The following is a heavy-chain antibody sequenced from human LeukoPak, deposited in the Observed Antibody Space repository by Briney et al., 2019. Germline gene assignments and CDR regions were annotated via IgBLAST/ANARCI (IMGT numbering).Heavy chain of an antibody. V-gene: IGHV3-11*04. CDR1: GFTFSDYN. D-gene: IGHD3-10*01. Sequence: GGSLRLSCAASGFTFSDYNMNWVRQAPGKGLEWVSYISSSGSTIYYADSVKGRFTISRDNAKNSLYLQMNSLRAEDTAVYYCARDGRFGESDAFDIWGQGTMVTVSS. CDR2: ISSSGSTI. CDR3: ARDGRFGESDAFDI. J-gene: IGHJ3*02.